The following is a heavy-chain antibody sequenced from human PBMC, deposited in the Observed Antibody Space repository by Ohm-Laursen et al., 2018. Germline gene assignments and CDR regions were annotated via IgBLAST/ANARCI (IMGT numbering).Heavy chain of an antibody. CDR1: GGSLRNYY. J-gene: IGHJ4*02. V-gene: IGHV4-59*08. CDR3: ARRGSGGRSFDY. Sequence: TLSLTCTVSGGSLRNYYWSWIRQPPGKGLEWIGYIYYNGNPRYNPSLKSRVTISVDTSKNQISLKLGSVTVADTAVFYCARRGSGGRSFDYWGQGSLVTVSS. D-gene: IGHD2-15*01. CDR2: IYYNGNP.